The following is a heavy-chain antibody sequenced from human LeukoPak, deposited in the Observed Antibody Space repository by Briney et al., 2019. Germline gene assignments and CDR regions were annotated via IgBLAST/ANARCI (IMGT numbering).Heavy chain of an antibody. CDR3: ARVGSGYYLSDMNY. Sequence: GGSPRLSCAASGFTFSSYSMNWVRQAPGKGLEWVSSISSSSSYIYYADSVKGRFTISRDNAKNSLYLQMNSLRAEDTAVYYCARVGSGYYLSDMNYWGQGTLVTVSS. V-gene: IGHV3-21*01. D-gene: IGHD3-3*01. J-gene: IGHJ4*02. CDR2: ISSSSSYI. CDR1: GFTFSSYS.